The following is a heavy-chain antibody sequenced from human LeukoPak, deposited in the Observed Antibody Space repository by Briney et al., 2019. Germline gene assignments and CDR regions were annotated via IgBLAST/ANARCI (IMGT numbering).Heavy chain of an antibody. V-gene: IGHV4-34*01. CDR1: GVSFIDYY. J-gene: IGHJ4*02. D-gene: IGHD4-23*01. CDR2: INHSGST. Sequence: SETLSLSCVVYGVSFIDYYWTWIRQPPGKGLEWIGEINHSGSTSYNPSLRSRVTMSVDTSKNQFSLKLSSVTAADTAVYYCARNSHGGLNWGQGTLVTVSS. CDR3: ARNSHGGLN.